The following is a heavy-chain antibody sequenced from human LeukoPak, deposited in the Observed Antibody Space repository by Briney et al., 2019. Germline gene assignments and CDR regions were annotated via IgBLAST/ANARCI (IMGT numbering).Heavy chain of an antibody. D-gene: IGHD6-19*01. J-gene: IGHJ6*02. CDR2: INPNSGGT. CDR3: AADLAVAGRGDV. V-gene: IGHV1-2*04. Sequence: ASVKVSCKASGYTFTGYYMHWVRQAPGQGLEWMGWINPNSGGTNYAQKFQGWVTMTRDTSISTAYMELSRLRSDDTAVYYCAADLAVAGRGDVWGQGTTVTVSS. CDR1: GYTFTGYY.